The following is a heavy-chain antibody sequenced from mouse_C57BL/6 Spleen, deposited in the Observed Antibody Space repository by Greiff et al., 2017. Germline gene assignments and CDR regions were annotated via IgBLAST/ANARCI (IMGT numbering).Heavy chain of an antibody. D-gene: IGHD1-1*02. CDR3: ASGGNYEGDAMDY. V-gene: IGHV14-2*01. J-gene: IGHJ4*01. Sequence: EVQLQQSGAELVKPGASVKLSCTASGFNIKDYYMHWVKQRTEQGLEWIGRIDPEDGETKYAPTFQGKATITADTSSNTAYLQLSSLTSEDTAVYYCASGGNYEGDAMDYWGQGTSVTVSS. CDR1: GFNIKDYY. CDR2: IDPEDGET.